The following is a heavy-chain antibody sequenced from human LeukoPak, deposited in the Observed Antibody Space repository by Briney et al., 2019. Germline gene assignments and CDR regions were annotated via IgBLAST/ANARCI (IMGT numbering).Heavy chain of an antibody. D-gene: IGHD5-24*01. CDR2: ISWNSGSI. V-gene: IGHV3-9*01. Sequence: GGSLRLSCAASGFTFDDYAMHWVRQAPGKGLEWVSGISWNSGSIGYADSVKGRFTISRDNAKNSLYLQMNSLRAEDTAVYYCAKDLWDGYIPLFDYWAREPWSPSPQ. CDR1: GFTFDDYA. CDR3: AKDLWDGYIPLFDY. J-gene: IGHJ4*02.